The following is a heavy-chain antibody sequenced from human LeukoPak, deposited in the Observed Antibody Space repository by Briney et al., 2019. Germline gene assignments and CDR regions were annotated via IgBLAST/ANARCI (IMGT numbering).Heavy chain of an antibody. CDR1: GFTLSSYA. V-gene: IGHV3-23*01. CDR2: ISGSGGST. Sequence: GGSLRLSCAASGFTLSSYAMSGVRQAPGKGLEWVSAISGSGGSTYYADSVKGRFTISRDNSKNTLYLQMNSLRAEDTAVYYCAKAGIVVVPAAIWVYFDYWGQGTLVTVSS. J-gene: IGHJ4*02. CDR3: AKAGIVVVPAAIWVYFDY. D-gene: IGHD2-2*01.